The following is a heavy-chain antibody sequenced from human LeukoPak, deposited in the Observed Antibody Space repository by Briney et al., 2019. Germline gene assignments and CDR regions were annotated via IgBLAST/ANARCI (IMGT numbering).Heavy chain of an antibody. CDR1: GFSSTY. Sequence: GGSLRLSCAASGFSSTYMSWVRQAPGKGLEWVSVIYSGDSTYYADSVKGRFTISRDIPKNTVYLQMNSLRPEDTAVYHCARDLWDATGYWGQGTLVTVSS. J-gene: IGHJ4*02. V-gene: IGHV3-66*02. CDR2: IYSGDST. CDR3: ARDLWDATGY. D-gene: IGHD3-3*01.